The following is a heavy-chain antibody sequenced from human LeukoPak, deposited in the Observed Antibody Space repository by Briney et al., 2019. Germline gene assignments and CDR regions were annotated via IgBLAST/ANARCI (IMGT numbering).Heavy chain of an antibody. V-gene: IGHV3-49*04. D-gene: IGHD5-18*01. CDR2: VRRNSNGGTS. CDR1: GFTFSNYW. CDR3: TRVFGYSYGYGQYYFDY. Sequence: GGSLRLSCVVSGFTFSNYWMSWVRQAPGKGLDWVGFVRRNSNGGTSEYAASVKGRFAISRDDSKSIAYLQMNSLKTEDTAVYYCTRVFGYSYGYGQYYFDYWGQGTLVTVSS. J-gene: IGHJ4*02.